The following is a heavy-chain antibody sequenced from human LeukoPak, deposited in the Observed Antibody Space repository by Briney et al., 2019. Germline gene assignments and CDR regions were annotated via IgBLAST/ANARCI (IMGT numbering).Heavy chain of an antibody. V-gene: IGHV3-48*01. CDR3: ARERSYSHFDY. CDR1: GFTFSSYS. J-gene: IGHJ4*01. Sequence: GGSLRLSCGASGFTFSSYSVNWVRQAPGKGLEWVSYISTGSQTIYYADSVKGRFTISRDNAKNSLYLQMNSLRAEDTAVYYCARERSYSHFDYWGQGTLVTVSS. D-gene: IGHD2-15*01. CDR2: ISTGSQTI.